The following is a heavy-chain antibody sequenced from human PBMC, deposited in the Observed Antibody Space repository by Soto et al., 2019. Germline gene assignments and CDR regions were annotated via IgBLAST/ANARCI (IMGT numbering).Heavy chain of an antibody. D-gene: IGHD6-19*01. CDR2: FDPEDGET. J-gene: IGHJ3*02. CDR3: ATDYQWLPEDAFDI. CDR1: GYTLTELS. V-gene: IGHV1-24*01. Sequence: GASVKVSCKVSGYTLTELSMHWVRQAPGKGLEWMGGFDPEDGETIYAQKFQGRVTMTEDTSTDTAYMELSSLRSEDTAVYYCATDYQWLPEDAFDIWGQGTMVTVSS.